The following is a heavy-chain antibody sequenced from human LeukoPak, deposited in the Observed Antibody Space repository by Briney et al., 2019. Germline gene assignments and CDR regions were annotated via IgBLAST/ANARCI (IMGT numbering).Heavy chain of an antibody. Sequence: GSVKVSCKASGYTFTSYAMHWVRQAPGQRLEWMGWINAGNGNTKYSQKFQGRVTITRDTSASTAYMELSSLRSEDTAVYYCARSVKATTYYDILTGYSNLYGMDVWGQGTTVTVSS. V-gene: IGHV1-3*01. CDR2: INAGNGNT. CDR3: ARSVKATTYYDILTGYSNLYGMDV. D-gene: IGHD3-9*01. J-gene: IGHJ6*02. CDR1: GYTFTSYA.